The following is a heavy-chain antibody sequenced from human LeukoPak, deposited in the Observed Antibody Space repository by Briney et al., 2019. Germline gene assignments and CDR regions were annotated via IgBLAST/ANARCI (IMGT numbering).Heavy chain of an antibody. CDR2: IYTSGST. D-gene: IGHD1-1*01. V-gene: IGHV4-4*07. J-gene: IGHJ5*02. CDR1: GGSISSYY. CDR3: ARVGNWNDDEGSWFDP. Sequence: SETLSLTCTVSGGSISSYYWSWIRQPAGKGLEWIGRIYTSGSTNYDPSLKSRVTMSVDTSKDQFSLKLSSVTAADTDVYYCARVGNWNDDEGSWFDPWGQGTLVTVSS.